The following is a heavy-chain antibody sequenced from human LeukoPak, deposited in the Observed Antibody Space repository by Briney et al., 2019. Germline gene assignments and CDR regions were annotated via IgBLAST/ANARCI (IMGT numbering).Heavy chain of an antibody. Sequence: PGGSLRLSCAASGFTFSSYGMHWVRQAPGKGLEWVAVISYDGSNKYYADSVKGRFTISRDNSKNTLYLQMNSLRAEDTAVYYCAKGDRRYCSGGSCYGFVDYWGQGTLVTVSS. CDR3: AKGDRRYCSGGSCYGFVDY. CDR1: GFTFSSYG. CDR2: ISYDGSNK. V-gene: IGHV3-30*18. J-gene: IGHJ4*02. D-gene: IGHD2-15*01.